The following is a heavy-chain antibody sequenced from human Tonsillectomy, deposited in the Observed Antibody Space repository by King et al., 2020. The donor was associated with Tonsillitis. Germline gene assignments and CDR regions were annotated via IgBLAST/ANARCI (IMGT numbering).Heavy chain of an antibody. CDR1: GFIFSDYY. CDR3: ARDGQGDWFDP. V-gene: IGHV3-11*01. J-gene: IGHJ5*02. Sequence: VQLVESGGGLVKPGGSLRLSCAASGFIFSDYYMSWILQAPGKGLEGVSYISSSGSTIHYADSVRGRFTVSRDNAKNSLYLQMNSLRAEDTAVYYCARDGQGDWFDPWGQGTLVTVSS. CDR2: ISSSGSTI.